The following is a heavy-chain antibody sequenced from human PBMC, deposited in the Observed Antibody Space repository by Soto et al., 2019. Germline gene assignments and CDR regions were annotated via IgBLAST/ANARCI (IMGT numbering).Heavy chain of an antibody. CDR2: IRSKAYGGTT. D-gene: IGHD5-18*01. V-gene: IGHV3-49*03. CDR3: TRGCAGIQLWFTYYYYYYMDV. Sequence: EVQLVESGGGLVQPGRSLRLSCTASGFTFGDYAMSWFRQAPGKGLEWVGFIRSKAYGGTTEYAASVKGRFTISRDDSKSIAYLQMNSLKTEDTAVYYCTRGCAGIQLWFTYYYYYYMDVWGKGTTVTVSS. CDR1: GFTFGDYA. J-gene: IGHJ6*03.